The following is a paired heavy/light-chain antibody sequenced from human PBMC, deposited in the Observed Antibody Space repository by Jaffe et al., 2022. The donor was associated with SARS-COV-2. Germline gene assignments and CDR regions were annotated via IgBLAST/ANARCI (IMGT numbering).Heavy chain of an antibody. D-gene: IGHD3-3*01. V-gene: IGHV3-21*06. Sequence: EGQLVESGGGLVKPGGSLRLSCVASGFTLKTYSMNWVRQAPGKGLEWVSSISRSSNYIYYADSVKGRFTVSRDNAENSLFLQMNSLRAEDTAAYYCATGSIFEVVNGNNYYYGMDIWGPGTTVTVSS. CDR2: ISRSSNYI. J-gene: IGHJ6*02. CDR1: GFTLKTYS. CDR3: ATGSIFEVVNGNNYYYGMDI.
Light chain of an antibody. J-gene: IGKJ1*01. V-gene: IGKV1-5*03. Sequence: DIQMTQSPSTLSASVGDRVTITCRTSQSISNWLAWYQQKPGKAPKLLIYEASSLESGVPSRFSGSGSGTEFTLTISSLQPDDFATYYCQLYNSYSATFGQGTRVEIK. CDR1: QSISNW. CDR3: QLYNSYSAT. CDR2: EAS.